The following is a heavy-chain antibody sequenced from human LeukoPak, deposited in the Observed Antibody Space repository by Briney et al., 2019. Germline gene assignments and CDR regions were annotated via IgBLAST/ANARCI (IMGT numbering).Heavy chain of an antibody. V-gene: IGHV1-46*01. CDR2: INPSGGST. CDR3: ARAYSSGYYVPRGPFDY. Sequence: GASVKVSCKASGYTFTSYYMHWVRQAPGQGLEWMGIINPSGGSTSYAQKFQGRVTMTRDTSTSTVYMELSSLRSEDTAVYYCARAYSSGYYVPRGPFDYWGQGTLVTVSS. CDR1: GYTFTSYY. J-gene: IGHJ4*02. D-gene: IGHD3-22*01.